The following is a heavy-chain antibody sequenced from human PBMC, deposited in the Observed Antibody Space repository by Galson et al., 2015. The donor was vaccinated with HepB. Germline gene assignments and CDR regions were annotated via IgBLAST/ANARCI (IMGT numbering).Heavy chain of an antibody. CDR2: ISAYNGNT. CDR1: GYTFTSYG. J-gene: IGHJ5*02. D-gene: IGHD2-15*01. V-gene: IGHV1-18*01. Sequence: SVKVSCKASGYTFTSYGISWVRQAPGQGLEWMGWISAYNGNTNYAQKLQGRVTMTTDTSTSTAYMELRSLRSDDTAVYYCARDRGGAPNCSGGSCKLPWAWFDPWGQGTLVTVSS. CDR3: ARDRGGAPNCSGGSCKLPWAWFDP.